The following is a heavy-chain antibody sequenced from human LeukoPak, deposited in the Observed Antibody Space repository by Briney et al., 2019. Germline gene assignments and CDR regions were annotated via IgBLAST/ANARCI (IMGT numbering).Heavy chain of an antibody. CDR3: ARGPYGVGGVNVQYYFYL. CDR2: INWNGGST. V-gene: IGHV3-20*01. J-gene: IGHJ4*02. D-gene: IGHD3-16*02. Sequence: GGSLRLSCAASGFTFDDYGMSWVRQAPGKGLEWVSGINWNGGSTGYADSVKGRFTISRDNAKNSLYLQMNSLRAEDTALYQFARGPYGVGGVNVQYYFYLWGQGTLVTVSS. CDR1: GFTFDDYG.